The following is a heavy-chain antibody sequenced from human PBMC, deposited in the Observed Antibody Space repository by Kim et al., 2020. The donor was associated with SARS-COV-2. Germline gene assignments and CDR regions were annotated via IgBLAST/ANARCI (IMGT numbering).Heavy chain of an antibody. J-gene: IGHJ5*02. CDR1: GFTVSSNY. CDR3: ARDFNPLDLRDDSNGGSRFDP. CDR2: IYSGGST. V-gene: IGHV3-53*01. D-gene: IGHD2-15*01. Sequence: GGSLRLSCAASGFTVSSNYMSWVRQAPGKGLEWVSVIYSGGSTYYADSVKGRFTISRDNSKNTLYLQMNSLRAEDTAVYYCARDFNPLDLRDDSNGGSRFDPWGQGTLVTVSS.